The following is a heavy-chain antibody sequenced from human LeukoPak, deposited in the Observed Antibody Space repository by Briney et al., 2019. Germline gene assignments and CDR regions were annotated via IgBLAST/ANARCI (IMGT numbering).Heavy chain of an antibody. D-gene: IGHD6-13*01. CDR2: IWYDGSNK. V-gene: IGHV3-33*01. CDR3: ARDLTYSSSWYFDY. Sequence: PGRSPRLSCAASGFTFSSYGMHWVRQAPGKGLEWVAVIWYDGSNKYYADSVKGRFTISRDNSKNTLYLQMNSLRAEDTAVYYCARDLTYSSSWYFDYWGQGTLVTVSS. CDR1: GFTFSSYG. J-gene: IGHJ4*02.